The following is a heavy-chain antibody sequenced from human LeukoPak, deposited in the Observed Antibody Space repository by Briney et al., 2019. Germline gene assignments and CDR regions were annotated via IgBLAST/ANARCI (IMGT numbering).Heavy chain of an antibody. CDR3: ASLVRGVISFDF. Sequence: NPSETLSLTCNVSGGSITTPSYHWGWIRQAPGERLEWIAAVTYSGDPYYSPSLESRLSISLDVSKNQFSLQLKSVTAADTAVYHCASLVRGVISFDFWGQGVQVAVSS. CDR1: GGSITTPSYH. D-gene: IGHD3-10*01. J-gene: IGHJ4*02. V-gene: IGHV4-39*07. CDR2: VTYSGDP.